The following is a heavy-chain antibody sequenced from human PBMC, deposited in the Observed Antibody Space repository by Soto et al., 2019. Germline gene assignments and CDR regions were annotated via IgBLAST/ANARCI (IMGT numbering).Heavy chain of an antibody. J-gene: IGHJ6*02. Sequence: ESGGGLVQPGGSLRLSCAASGFTFSSYEMNWVRQAPGKGLEWVSYISSSGSTIYYADSVKGRFTISRDNAKNSLYLQMNSLRAEDTAVYYCARYCSSTSCYAPAYYGMDVWGQGTTVTVSS. CDR1: GFTFSSYE. V-gene: IGHV3-48*03. CDR3: ARYCSSTSCYAPAYYGMDV. CDR2: ISSSGSTI. D-gene: IGHD2-2*01.